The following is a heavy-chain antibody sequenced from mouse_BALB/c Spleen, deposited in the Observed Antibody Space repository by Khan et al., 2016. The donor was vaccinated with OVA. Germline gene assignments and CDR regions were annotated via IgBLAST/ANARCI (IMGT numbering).Heavy chain of an antibody. CDR3: VRDGAYHRNDGWFAY. CDR1: GYTFTSYT. CDR2: INPSNGYT. Sequence: QVHLQQSGAELARPGASVKMSCKASGYTFTSYTIHWIKERPGQGLEWIGNINPSNGYTNYNQKFKDKATLTTDKSSTTAYLQLSSLTSDDSAVYNCVRDGAYHRNDGWFAYWGQGTLVTVSA. J-gene: IGHJ3*01. V-gene: IGHV1-4*01. D-gene: IGHD2-14*01.